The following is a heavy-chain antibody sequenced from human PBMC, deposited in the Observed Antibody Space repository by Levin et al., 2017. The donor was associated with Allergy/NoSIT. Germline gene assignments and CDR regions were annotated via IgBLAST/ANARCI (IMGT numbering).Heavy chain of an antibody. Sequence: NTSETLSLTCTVSGGSMRNYYWTWIRQAAGKGLEWIGRLYSNGDTNFNPSLKSRLSMSIDRSKNQFSLRLSSVTAADTAVYYCARYRDYGDYMDFWGQGILVTVPS. D-gene: IGHD4/OR15-4a*01. CDR3: ARYRDYGDYMDF. CDR1: GGSMRNYY. CDR2: LYSNGDT. J-gene: IGHJ4*02. V-gene: IGHV4-4*07.